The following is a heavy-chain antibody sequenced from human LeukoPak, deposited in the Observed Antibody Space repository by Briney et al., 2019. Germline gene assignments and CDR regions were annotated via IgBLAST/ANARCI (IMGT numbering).Heavy chain of an antibody. CDR3: ARGVRYSSGYFDY. D-gene: IGHD6-19*01. CDR1: GFTFNNYG. V-gene: IGHV3-33*01. CDR2: IWYDGSNK. J-gene: IGHJ4*02. Sequence: GRSLRLSCTASGFTFNNYGMHWVRQAPGKGLEWVAVIWYDGSNKYYADSVKGRFTISRDNSKNTLYLQMKSLRAEYTAVYYCARGVRYSSGYFDYWGQGTLVTVSS.